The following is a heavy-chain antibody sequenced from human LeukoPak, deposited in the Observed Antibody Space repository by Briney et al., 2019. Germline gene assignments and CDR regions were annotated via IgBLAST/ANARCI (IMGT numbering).Heavy chain of an antibody. J-gene: IGHJ5*02. Sequence: GGSLRLSCAASGFTVSSNYMSWVRQAPGKGLEWVSVIYSGGSTYYADSVKGRFTISRDNSKNTLYLQMSSLRAEDTAVYYCAKSYIVVVPAATNWFDPWGQGTLVTVSS. CDR1: GFTVSSNY. CDR2: IYSGGST. V-gene: IGHV3-66*01. D-gene: IGHD2-2*01. CDR3: AKSYIVVVPAATNWFDP.